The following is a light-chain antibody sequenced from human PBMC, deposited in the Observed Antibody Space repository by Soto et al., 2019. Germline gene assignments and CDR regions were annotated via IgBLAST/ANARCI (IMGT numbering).Light chain of an antibody. Sequence: DIQMTQSPSSVSSSVGDKFTITCRASQRIATWLAWYQHQPGSAPKLLIYGASTLQSGVPSRFSGSGSGAEFTLTISSLQPDDFATYYCQQYNSYSVTFGQGTKVDI. J-gene: IGKJ1*01. CDR1: QRIATW. CDR2: GAS. CDR3: QQYNSYSVT. V-gene: IGKV1-5*01.